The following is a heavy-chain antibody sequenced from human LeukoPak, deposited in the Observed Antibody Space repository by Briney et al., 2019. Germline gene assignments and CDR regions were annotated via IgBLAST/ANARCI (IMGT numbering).Heavy chain of an antibody. V-gene: IGHV4-39*07. D-gene: IGHD6-19*01. CDR3: ARVRAVAGTPPDY. CDR2: IYHSGST. CDR1: GGSISTSGYY. J-gene: IGHJ4*02. Sequence: PSETLSLTCTVSGGSISTSGYYWAWIRQPPGKGLEWIGSIYHSGSTYYNPSLKSRVTISVDTSKNQFSLKMRSVTAADTAVYYCARVRAVAGTPPDYWGQGTLVTVSS.